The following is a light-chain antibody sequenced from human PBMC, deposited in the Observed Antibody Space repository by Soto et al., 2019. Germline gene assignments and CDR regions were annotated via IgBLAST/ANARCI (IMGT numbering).Light chain of an antibody. CDR1: QGVGST. V-gene: IGKV3-20*01. J-gene: IGKJ5*01. CDR2: DAS. Sequence: EIVMTQSPATLSVSPGARVTLSCRASQGVGSTLNWYRQQPGQAPRLLIYDASSRATGIPDRFSGSGSGTDFTLTISRLEPEDFAVYYCQQYGSSPDFGQGTRLEIK. CDR3: QQYGSSPD.